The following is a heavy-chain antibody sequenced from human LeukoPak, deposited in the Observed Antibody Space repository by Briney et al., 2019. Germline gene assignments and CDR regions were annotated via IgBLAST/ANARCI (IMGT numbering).Heavy chain of an antibody. CDR2: IYYSGST. D-gene: IGHD2-8*01. J-gene: IGHJ1*01. CDR3: ARVERGVVLMVYDARGFFQH. Sequence: PSETLSLTCTVSGGSISSGDYYWSWIRQPPGKGLEWIGYIYYSGSTNYNPSLKSRVTISVDTSKNQFSLKLSSVTAADTAVYYCARVERGVVLMVYDARGFFQHWSQGTLVTVSS. CDR1: GGSISSGDYY. V-gene: IGHV4-30-4*08.